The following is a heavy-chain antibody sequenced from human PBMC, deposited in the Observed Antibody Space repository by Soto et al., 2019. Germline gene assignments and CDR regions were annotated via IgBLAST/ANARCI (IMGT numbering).Heavy chain of an antibody. V-gene: IGHV4-38-2*01. Sequence: SETLSLTCAVSGYSISSGYYWGWIRQPPGKGLEWIGSIYHSGSTYYNPSLKSRVTISVDTSKNQFSLKLSSVTAADTAVYYCAAAMVRGLYYYYGMDVWGQGTTVTVSS. D-gene: IGHD3-10*01. J-gene: IGHJ6*02. CDR3: AAAMVRGLYYYYGMDV. CDR1: GYSISSGYY. CDR2: IYHSGST.